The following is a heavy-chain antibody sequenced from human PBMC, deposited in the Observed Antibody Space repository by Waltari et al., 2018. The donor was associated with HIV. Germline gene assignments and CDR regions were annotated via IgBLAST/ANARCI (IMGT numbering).Heavy chain of an antibody. J-gene: IGHJ4*02. Sequence: QLQLQESGPGLVKPSETLSLPCTISGGSIPRSRYYWGWIRQPPEKGLEWIGSMLYGGSPYYNSPLKSRVSISIDTSRNQFSLKLSSVTATDTAVYFCARHLPLAGSDYWGQGILVTVS. CDR3: ARHLPLAGSDY. D-gene: IGHD6-19*01. CDR1: GGSIPRSRYY. V-gene: IGHV4-39*01. CDR2: MLYGGSP.